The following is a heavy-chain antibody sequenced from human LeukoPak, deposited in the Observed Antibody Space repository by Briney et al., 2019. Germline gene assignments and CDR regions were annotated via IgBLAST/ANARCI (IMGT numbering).Heavy chain of an antibody. CDR1: GYTFTSYG. J-gene: IGHJ5*02. D-gene: IGHD1-26*01. Sequence: ASVKVSCKASGYTFTSYGIGWVRQAPGQGLEWMGWISAYNGNTNYAQKLQGRVTMTTDTSTSTAYMELRSLRSDDTAVYYCARSGSYRVRHLGPSWFDPWGQGTLVTVSS. CDR3: ARSGSYRVRHLGPSWFDP. V-gene: IGHV1-18*01. CDR2: ISAYNGNT.